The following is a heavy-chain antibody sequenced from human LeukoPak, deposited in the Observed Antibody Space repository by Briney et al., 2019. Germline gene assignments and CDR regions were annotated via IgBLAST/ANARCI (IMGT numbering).Heavy chain of an antibody. V-gene: IGHV4-30-2*01. CDR2: IYHSGST. Sequence: SETLSLTCTVSGGSISSGGYYWSWIRQPPGKGLEWIGYIYHSGSTYYNPSLKSRVTISADRSKNQFSLKLSSVTAADTAVYYCARVDSSSCDYWGQGTLVTVSS. D-gene: IGHD6-13*01. CDR1: GGSISSGGYY. CDR3: ARVDSSSCDY. J-gene: IGHJ4*02.